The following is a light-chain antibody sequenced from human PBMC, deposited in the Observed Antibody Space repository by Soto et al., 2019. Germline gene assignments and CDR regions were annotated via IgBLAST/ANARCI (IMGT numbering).Light chain of an antibody. V-gene: IGKV1-5*03. CDR2: KAS. CDR3: QQYNSYST. J-gene: IGKJ3*01. CDR1: QSISSW. Sequence: DIQMTQSPSTLSASVGDRVTITCRASQSISSWLAWHQQKPGKAPKLLIYKASSLESGVPSRFSGSGSGTEFTLTISSLQPDDFETYYCQQYNSYSTFGPGTKVDIK.